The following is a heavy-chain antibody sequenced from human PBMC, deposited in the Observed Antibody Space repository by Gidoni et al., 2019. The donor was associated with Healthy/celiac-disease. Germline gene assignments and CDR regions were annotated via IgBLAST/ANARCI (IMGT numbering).Heavy chain of an antibody. CDR1: GFTFSRYA. Sequence: EVQLLESGGGLVQPGGSLRPACSASGFTFSRYAMSWVRQAPGKGLEWVSAISGSGGSTYYADSVKGRFTISRDNSKNTLYLQMNSLRAEDTAVYYCANFGDYSSSWYYFDYWGQGTLVTVSS. CDR2: ISGSGGST. J-gene: IGHJ4*02. D-gene: IGHD6-13*01. CDR3: ANFGDYSSSWYYFDY. V-gene: IGHV3-23*01.